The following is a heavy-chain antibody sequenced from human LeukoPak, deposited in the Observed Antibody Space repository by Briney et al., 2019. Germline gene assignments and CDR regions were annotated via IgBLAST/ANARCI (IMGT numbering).Heavy chain of an antibody. CDR2: IYYSGST. CDR3: ARQQYYDSSGYYVTAFDI. J-gene: IGHJ3*02. V-gene: IGHV4-39*01. CDR1: GGSISSSSYY. Sequence: SETLSLTCTVSGGSISSSSYYWGWIRQPPGKGLEWIGSIYYSGSTYYNPSLKSRVTISVDTSKNQFSLKLSSVTAADTAVYYCARQQYYDSSGYYVTAFDIWGQGTMVTVSS. D-gene: IGHD3-22*01.